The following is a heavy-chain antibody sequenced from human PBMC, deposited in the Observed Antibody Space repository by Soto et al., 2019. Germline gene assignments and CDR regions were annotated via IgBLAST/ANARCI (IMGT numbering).Heavy chain of an antibody. J-gene: IGHJ6*02. CDR3: ARDPESRTTTCMDV. Sequence: QTGGSLRLSCAASGFTFSSYSMNWVRQAPGKGLEWVSYISSSSSTLYYADSVKGRFTISRDNAKNSLYLQMNSLKIDDTAVYYCARDPESRTTTCMDVCGQAPMLSVSS. V-gene: IGHV3-48*01. CDR1: GFTFSSYS. CDR2: ISSSSSTL. D-gene: IGHD1-1*01.